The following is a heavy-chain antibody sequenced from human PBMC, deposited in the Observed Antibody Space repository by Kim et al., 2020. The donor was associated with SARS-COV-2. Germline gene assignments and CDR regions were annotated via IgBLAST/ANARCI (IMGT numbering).Heavy chain of an antibody. CDR1: GFIISTYW. CDR2: IKEDGSEK. J-gene: IGHJ4*02. V-gene: IGHV3-7*03. CDR3: ARENRGSVRRSN. Sequence: GGSLRLSCAASGFIISTYWMSWVRQAPGKGLEWVANIKEDGSEKYYVDSVKGRFTISRDNAKNSLYLQMNSLRGEDTAVYYCARENRGSVRRSNWGQGTLVTVSS. D-gene: IGHD3-10*01.